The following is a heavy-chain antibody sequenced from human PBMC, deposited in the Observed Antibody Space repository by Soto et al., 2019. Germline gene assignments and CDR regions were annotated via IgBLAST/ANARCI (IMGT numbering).Heavy chain of an antibody. CDR1: GGSISSSSYY. CDR2: IYYSGST. V-gene: IGHV4-39*01. Sequence: QLQLQESGPGLVKPSETLSLTCTVSGGSISSSSYYWGWIRQPPGKGLEWIGSIYYSGSTYYNPSRKSRVTISVDTSKNQFSLKLSSVTAADTAVYYCARHVYVAAARYGTHDYWGQGTLLTVSS. CDR3: ARHVYVAAARYGTHDY. D-gene: IGHD6-13*01. J-gene: IGHJ4*02.